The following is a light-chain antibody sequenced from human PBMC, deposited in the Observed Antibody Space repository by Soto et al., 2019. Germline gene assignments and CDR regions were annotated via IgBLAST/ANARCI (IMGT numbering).Light chain of an antibody. V-gene: IGKV1-39*01. CDR2: SAS. CDR1: QTIKNS. J-gene: IGKJ5*01. CDR3: RHFDIAPVT. Sequence: DIQMSQSPSSLSASVGDRVTITCRASQTIKNSLNWYQQKPGSAPNLLIYSASSLHVGVPSIFSGSKSGPDFTLTSSGRQHEDFATYYCRHFDIAPVTFGQGTGLEI.